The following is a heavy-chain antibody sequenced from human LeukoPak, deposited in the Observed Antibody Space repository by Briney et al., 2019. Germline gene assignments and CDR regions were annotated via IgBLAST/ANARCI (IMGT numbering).Heavy chain of an antibody. CDR2: INHSGST. V-gene: IGHV4-34*01. CDR3: ARGGFYCGGDCYVDY. D-gene: IGHD2-21*02. J-gene: IGHJ4*02. CDR1: GGSFSPYY. Sequence: SETLSLTCAVYGGSFSPYYWSWIRQPPGKGLEWIGEINHSGSTNYNPSLKSRVTISVDTSKNQFSLRLSSVTAADTAVHYCARGGFYCGGDCYVDYWGQGTLVTVSS.